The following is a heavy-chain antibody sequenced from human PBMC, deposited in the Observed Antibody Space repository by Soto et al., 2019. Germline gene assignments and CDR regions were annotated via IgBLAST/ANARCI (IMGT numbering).Heavy chain of an antibody. V-gene: IGHV4-39*01. CDR1: GDSISRDTYY. CDR2: IFYSGTA. J-gene: IGHJ4*02. CDR3: ARSPPPIEVLDY. D-gene: IGHD1-26*01. Sequence: PSETLSLTCTVSGDSISRDTYYWGWIRQPPGKGPEWIGSIFYSGTAYYNPSLKSRVSISVDTSKNQFSLDLTSVTAADTAVYYCARSPPPIEVLDYWGQGTLVTVS.